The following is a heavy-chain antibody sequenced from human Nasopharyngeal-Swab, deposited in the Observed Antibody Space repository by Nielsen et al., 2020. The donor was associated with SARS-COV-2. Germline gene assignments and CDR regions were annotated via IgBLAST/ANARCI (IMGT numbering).Heavy chain of an antibody. D-gene: IGHD6-19*01. J-gene: IGHJ4*02. CDR2: ISYDGSNK. V-gene: IGHV3-30-3*01. CDR3: ARHRFGIAVADSDY. Sequence: WIRQPPGKGLEWVAVISYDGSNKYYADSVKGRFTISRDNSKNTLYLQMNSLRAEDTAVYYCARHRFGIAVADSDYWGLGTLVTVSS.